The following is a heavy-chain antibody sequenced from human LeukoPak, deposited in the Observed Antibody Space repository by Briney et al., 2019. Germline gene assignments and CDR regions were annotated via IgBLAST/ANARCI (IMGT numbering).Heavy chain of an antibody. D-gene: IGHD3-10*01. CDR3: ARFYYGSGSYSLVYYGMDV. V-gene: IGHV1-18*01. Sequence: GASVKVSCKASGYIFNNYGIGWVRQAPGQGLEWMGWISTYNGATNYAQKFQGRVTMTTDTSTTTAYIELRSLRSDDTAVYYCARFYYGSGSYSLVYYGMDVWGQGTTVTVSS. J-gene: IGHJ6*02. CDR2: ISTYNGAT. CDR1: GYIFNNYG.